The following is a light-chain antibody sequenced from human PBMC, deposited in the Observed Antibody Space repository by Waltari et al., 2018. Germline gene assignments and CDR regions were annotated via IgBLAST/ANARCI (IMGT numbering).Light chain of an antibody. V-gene: IGKV4-1*01. J-gene: IGKJ2*01. Sequence: DIVMTQSPDSLAVSLGGRAPINRKSSQSVLYSSHNKNYLAWYQQKPGQPPKLLIYWASTRESGVPDRFSGSGSGTDFTLTISSLQAEDVAVYYCQQYYSTPGYTFGQGTKLEIK. CDR3: QQYYSTPGYT. CDR2: WAS. CDR1: QSVLYSSHNKNY.